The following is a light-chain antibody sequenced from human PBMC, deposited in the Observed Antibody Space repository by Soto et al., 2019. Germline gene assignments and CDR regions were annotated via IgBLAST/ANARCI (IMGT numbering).Light chain of an antibody. Sequence: QSVLTQPAPVSGSPGQSITISCTGTSSDFGGYNYVSWYQQHPGKAPKLMIYEVSNRPSGVSNRFSGSKSGNTASLTISGLQAEDEANYYCSSYTSSNTVVFGGGTKVTVL. CDR3: SSYTSSNTVV. CDR1: SSDFGGYNY. J-gene: IGLJ2*01. V-gene: IGLV2-14*01. CDR2: EVS.